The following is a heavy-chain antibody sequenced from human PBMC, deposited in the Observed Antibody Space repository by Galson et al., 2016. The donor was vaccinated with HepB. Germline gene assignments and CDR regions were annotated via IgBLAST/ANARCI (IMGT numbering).Heavy chain of an antibody. Sequence: SLRLSCAASGFTFHDYAVHWVRQVPGKGLEWVSGISWDSLSIGYADSVKGRFTISRDNAKNSLYLQMNSLRAEDTALYYCAKDRGYITSYLSIPGGMDVWGRGTTVTVSS. CDR1: GFTFHDYA. D-gene: IGHD6-13*01. CDR3: AKDRGYITSYLSIPGGMDV. V-gene: IGHV3-9*01. J-gene: IGHJ6*04. CDR2: ISWDSLSI.